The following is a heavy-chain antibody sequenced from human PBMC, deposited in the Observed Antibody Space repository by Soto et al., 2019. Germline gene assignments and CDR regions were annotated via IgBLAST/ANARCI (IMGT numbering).Heavy chain of an antibody. D-gene: IGHD3-3*01. J-gene: IGHJ6*02. CDR3: ARDYDFWSGPARYYYYGMDV. CDR1: GGSISSGGYY. V-gene: IGHV4-31*03. CDR2: IYYSGST. Sequence: QVQLQESGPGLVKPSQTLSLTCTVSGGSISSGGYYWSWIRQHPGKGLEWIGYIYYSGSTYYNPSLKSRVTISVDTSKNQFSLKLSSVTAADTAVYYCARDYDFWSGPARYYYYGMDVWGQGTTVTVSS.